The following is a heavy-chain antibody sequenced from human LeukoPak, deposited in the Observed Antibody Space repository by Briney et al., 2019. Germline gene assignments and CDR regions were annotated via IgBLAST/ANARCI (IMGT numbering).Heavy chain of an antibody. CDR2: INPSGGST. CDR1: GYTLTTYY. J-gene: IGHJ4*02. Sequence: ASVKVSCKASGYTLTTYYMHWVRQAPGQGLEWMGIINPSGGSTSYAQKFQGRVTMTRDTSTNTVYMELSSLISEDTAVYFCARATLSDYYFNYWGQGTLVTVSS. V-gene: IGHV1-46*01. CDR3: ARATLSDYYFNY.